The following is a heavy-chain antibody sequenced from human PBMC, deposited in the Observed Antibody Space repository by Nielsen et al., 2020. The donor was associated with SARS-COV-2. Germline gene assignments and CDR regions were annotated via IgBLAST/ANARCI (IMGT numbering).Heavy chain of an antibody. V-gene: IGHV3-33*01. CDR2: IWYDGSNK. CDR1: GFTFSSYG. D-gene: IGHD6-13*01. J-gene: IGHJ6*02. CDR3: ACELVPGYYGMDV. Sequence: GESLKISCAASGFTFSSYGMHWVRQAPGKGLEWVAVIWYDGSNKYYADSVKGRFTISRDNSKNTLYLQMNSLRAEDTAVYYCACELVPGYYGMDVWGQGTTVTVSS.